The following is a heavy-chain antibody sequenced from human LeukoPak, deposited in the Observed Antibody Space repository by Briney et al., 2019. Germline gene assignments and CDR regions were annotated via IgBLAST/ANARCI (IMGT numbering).Heavy chain of an antibody. CDR3: ARDRHYYGSGTYYDAYDI. J-gene: IGHJ3*02. D-gene: IGHD3-10*01. CDR2: IKEDGSEK. CDR1: GFTFSRNS. V-gene: IGHV3-7*01. Sequence: GGSLRLSCAASGFTFSRNSLNWVRQAPGKGLEWVANIKEDGSEKNYADSVKGRFTISRDNARNSLFLQMNSLRAEDTAVYYCARDRHYYGSGTYYDAYDIWGQGTRVTVSS.